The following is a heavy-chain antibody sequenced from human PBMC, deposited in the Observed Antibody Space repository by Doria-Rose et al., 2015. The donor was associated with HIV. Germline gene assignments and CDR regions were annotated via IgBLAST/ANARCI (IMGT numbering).Heavy chain of an antibody. CDR2: LNVGNGDT. V-gene: IGHV1-3*01. J-gene: IGHJ4*02. D-gene: IGHD6-13*01. CDR1: GYTFSAYA. CDR3: ARIHSLSSSSLGH. Sequence: QVQLVQSGAEVKKPGASVTVSCKTSGYTFSAYAIHWVRQAPGQRLEWMGWLNVGNGDTRYPRKFQDRVTITSDTSANTGYMALSSLRSEDTAVYYCARIHSLSSSSLGHWGQGTLVTVSS.